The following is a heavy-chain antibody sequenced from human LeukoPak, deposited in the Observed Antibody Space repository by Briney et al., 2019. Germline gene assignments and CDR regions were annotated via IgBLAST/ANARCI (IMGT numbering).Heavy chain of an antibody. CDR1: GFTFSSYA. D-gene: IGHD4-17*01. V-gene: IGHV3-23*01. CDR3: ARPTTVTTISADAFDI. J-gene: IGHJ3*02. CDR2: ISGTGENT. Sequence: GGSLRLSCAASGFTFSSYAMSWVRQAPGKGLEWVSAISGTGENTYYADSVKGRFTISRDNAKNSLYLQMNSLRAEDSSVYYCARPTTVTTISADAFDIWGQGTMVTVSS.